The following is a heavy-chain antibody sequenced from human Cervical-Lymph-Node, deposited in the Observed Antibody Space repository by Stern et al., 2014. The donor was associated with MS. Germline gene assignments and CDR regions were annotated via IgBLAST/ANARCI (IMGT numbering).Heavy chain of an antibody. CDR3: ARDRHDIGYCSGGSCYLPDY. CDR2: IWYAGSNK. V-gene: IGHV3-33*01. CDR1: GFTFSSYG. J-gene: IGHJ4*02. D-gene: IGHD2-15*01. Sequence: QLVESGGGVVQPGRSLRLSCAASGFTFSSYGMHWVRQAPGKGLVWVAVIWYAGSNKYYADSTKGRFIISRDNSQNTLSLQMDSLRAEDTAVYYCARDRHDIGYCSGGSCYLPDYWGQGTLVTVSS.